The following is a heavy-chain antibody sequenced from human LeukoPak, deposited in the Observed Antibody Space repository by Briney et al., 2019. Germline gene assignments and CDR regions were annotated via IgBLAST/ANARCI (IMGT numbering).Heavy chain of an antibody. V-gene: IGHV1-69*13. CDR3: ARSGVVVPAALRL. D-gene: IGHD2-2*01. CDR1: GGTFSSYA. CDR2: IIPIFGTA. J-gene: IGHJ4*02. Sequence: ASVKVSCEASGGTFSSYAISWVRQAPGQGLEWMGGIIPIFGTANYAQKFQGRVTITADESTSTAYMELSSLRSEDTAVYYCARSGVVVPAALRLWGQGTLVTVSS.